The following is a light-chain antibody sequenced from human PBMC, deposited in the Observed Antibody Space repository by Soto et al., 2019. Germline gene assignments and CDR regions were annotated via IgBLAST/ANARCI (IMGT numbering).Light chain of an antibody. CDR1: QSVSSY. Sequence: EIVLTQSPATLSLSPGERATLSCRASQSVSSYLAWYQQKPGQAPRLLIYDASNRATGIPARFSGSGSGTAFTLTISSLEPEDFAVYYCQQRSNWPPPYTFGQGTKLEIK. CDR2: DAS. CDR3: QQRSNWPPPYT. J-gene: IGKJ2*01. V-gene: IGKV3-11*01.